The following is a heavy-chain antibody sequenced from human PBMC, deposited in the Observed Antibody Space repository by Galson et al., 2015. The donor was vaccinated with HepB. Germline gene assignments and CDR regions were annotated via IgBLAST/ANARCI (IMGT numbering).Heavy chain of an antibody. CDR3: ARGGYDSSGYLRPVFDY. CDR1: GGTFSSYA. V-gene: IGHV1-69*13. Sequence: SVKVSCKASGGTFSSYAISWVRQAPGQGLEWMGGIIPIFGTANYAQKFQGRVTITADESTSTAYMELSSLRSEDTAVYYCARGGYDSSGYLRPVFDYWGQGTLVTVSS. D-gene: IGHD3-22*01. J-gene: IGHJ4*02. CDR2: IIPIFGTA.